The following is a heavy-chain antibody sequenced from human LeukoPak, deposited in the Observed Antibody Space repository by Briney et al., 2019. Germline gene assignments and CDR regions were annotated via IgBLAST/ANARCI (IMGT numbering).Heavy chain of an antibody. CDR3: ARPRHYYDSQAAFDI. CDR1: GGTFNNYA. CDR2: INPDSGGT. J-gene: IGHJ3*02. Sequence: GASVKVSCKASGGTFNNYAISWVRQAPGQGLEWMGWINPDSGGTDYAQKFQGRVTMTRDTSISTAYMELNRLRSDDTAVYYCARPRHYYDSQAAFDIWGQGTMVTVSS. D-gene: IGHD3-22*01. V-gene: IGHV1-2*02.